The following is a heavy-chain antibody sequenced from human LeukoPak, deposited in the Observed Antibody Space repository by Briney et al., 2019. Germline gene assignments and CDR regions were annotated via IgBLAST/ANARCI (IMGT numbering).Heavy chain of an antibody. V-gene: IGHV3-21*01. CDR1: GFTFRHYN. CDR3: ARELDGSGSFLDY. J-gene: IGHJ4*02. Sequence: PGGSLRLSCAAPGFTFRHYNMNWVRQAPGKGLEWVSFISSSSSYIYYAESVKGRFTSSRDNAKNSLYLQMNSLRVEDTAVHYCARELDGSGSFLDYWGQGTLVTVSS. CDR2: ISSSSSYI. D-gene: IGHD3-10*01.